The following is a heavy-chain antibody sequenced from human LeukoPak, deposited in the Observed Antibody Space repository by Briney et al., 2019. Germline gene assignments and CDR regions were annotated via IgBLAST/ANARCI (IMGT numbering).Heavy chain of an antibody. CDR3: ARRGPSENWFDP. V-gene: IGHV5-51*01. CDR2: IYPSDSDT. J-gene: IGHJ5*02. Sequence: GESLKISCKASGYPFIGYWIGWVRQMPGQGLEWMGIIYPSDSDTRYSPSFQGQVAISADKSINIAYLQWNSLKASDTAMYYCARRGPSENWFDPWGQGTLVTVSS. CDR1: GYPFIGYW.